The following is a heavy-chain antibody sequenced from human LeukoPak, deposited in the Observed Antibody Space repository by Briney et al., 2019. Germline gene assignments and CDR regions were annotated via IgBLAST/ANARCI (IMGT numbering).Heavy chain of an antibody. CDR3: ARLLPDYGDHAVDY. D-gene: IGHD4-17*01. CDR1: GGSISSYY. CDR2: IYYSGST. J-gene: IGHJ4*02. V-gene: IGHV4-59*08. Sequence: SETLSLTCTVSGGSISSYYWSWIRQPPGKGLEWIGYIYYSGSTNYNPSLKSRVTISVDTSKNQFSLKLSSVTAADTAVYYCARLLPDYGDHAVDYWGQGTLVTVSS.